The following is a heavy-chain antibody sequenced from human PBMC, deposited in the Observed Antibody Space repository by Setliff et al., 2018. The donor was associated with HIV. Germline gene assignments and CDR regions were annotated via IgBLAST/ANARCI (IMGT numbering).Heavy chain of an antibody. CDR2: ISAYNGNT. J-gene: IGHJ4*02. Sequence: GASVKVSCKASGYTFTSYGMSWVRQAPGQGLEWMGWISAYNGNTHYAQKLQGRVTMTTDTSTSTAYMELRSLRSDDTAVYYCARDYYGSGSYFILDYWGPGTLVPSPQ. CDR3: ARDYYGSGSYFILDY. V-gene: IGHV1-18*01. CDR1: GYTFTSYG. D-gene: IGHD3-10*01.